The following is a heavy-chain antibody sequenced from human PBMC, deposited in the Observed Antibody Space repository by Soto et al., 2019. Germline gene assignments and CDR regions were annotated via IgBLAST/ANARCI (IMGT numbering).Heavy chain of an antibody. CDR3: ARVVDDFWSGYPDYYYGMDV. CDR2: ISSSSSYI. V-gene: IGHV3-21*01. D-gene: IGHD3-3*01. CDR1: GFTFSSYS. J-gene: IGHJ6*02. Sequence: EVQLVESGGGLVKPGGSLRLSCAASGFTFSSYSMNWVHQAPGKGLEWVSSISSSSSYIYYADSVKGRFTISRDNAKNSLYLQMNSLRAEDTAVYYCARVVDDFWSGYPDYYYGMDVWGQGTTVTVSS.